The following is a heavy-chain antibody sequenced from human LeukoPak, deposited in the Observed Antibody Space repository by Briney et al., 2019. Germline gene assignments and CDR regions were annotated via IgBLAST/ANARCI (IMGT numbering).Heavy chain of an antibody. V-gene: IGHV1-24*01. CDR3: ATDTYFLLRPDAFDI. J-gene: IGHJ3*02. D-gene: IGHD3-3*01. Sequence: ASVKVSCKVSGYTLTELSMHWVRQAPGKGLEWMGGFDPEDGETIYAQKFQGRVTMTEDTSTDTAYMELSSLRSEDTAVYYCATDTYFLLRPDAFDIWGQGTMVTVSS. CDR1: GYTLTELS. CDR2: FDPEDGET.